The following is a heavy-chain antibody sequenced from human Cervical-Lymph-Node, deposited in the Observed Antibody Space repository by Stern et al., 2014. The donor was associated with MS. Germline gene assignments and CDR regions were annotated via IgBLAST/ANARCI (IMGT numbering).Heavy chain of an antibody. Sequence: QVQLQESGPGLVRPAETLSLTCSVSGDSIGSGTYSWGWIRQPPGKGVEGVGSSYYGGSTYYNPSLQSRVTISVDTSKNQFSLKLSSVTAGDTAVYYCAPSRGFGELFSVFWGQGTLVTVSS. CDR1: GDSIGSGTYS. CDR3: APSRGFGELFSVF. J-gene: IGHJ4*02. D-gene: IGHD3-10*01. V-gene: IGHV4-39*01. CDR2: SYYGGST.